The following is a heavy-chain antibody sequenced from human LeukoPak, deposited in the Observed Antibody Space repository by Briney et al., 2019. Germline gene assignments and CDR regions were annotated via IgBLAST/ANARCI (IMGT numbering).Heavy chain of an antibody. CDR3: ALGHGSSSWYYFDY. D-gene: IGHD6-13*01. CDR1: GGSISSYY. CDR2: IYTSGST. V-gene: IGHV4-4*07. J-gene: IGHJ4*02. Sequence: SETLSLTCTVSGGSISSYYWSWIRQPAGKGPEWIGRIYTSGSTNYNPSLKSRVTMSVDTSKNQFSLKLSSVTAADTAVYYCALGHGSSSWYYFDYWGQGTLVTVSS.